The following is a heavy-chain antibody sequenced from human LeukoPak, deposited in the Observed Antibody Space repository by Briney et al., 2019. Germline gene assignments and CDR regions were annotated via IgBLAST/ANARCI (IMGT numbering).Heavy chain of an antibody. J-gene: IGHJ6*02. Sequence: PSETLSLTCAVYGGSFSGYYWSWIRQPPGKGLEWIGEINHSGSTNYNPSLKSRVTISVDTSKNQFSLKLSSVTAADTAVYSCASGGVARLVTYYYYGMDVWGQGTTVTVSS. CDR2: INHSGST. CDR1: GGSFSGYY. CDR3: ASGGVARLVTYYYYGMDV. V-gene: IGHV4-34*01. D-gene: IGHD3-9*01.